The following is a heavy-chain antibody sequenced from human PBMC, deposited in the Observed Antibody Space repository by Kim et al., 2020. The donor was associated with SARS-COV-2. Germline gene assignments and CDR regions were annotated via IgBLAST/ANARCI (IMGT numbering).Heavy chain of an antibody. CDR1: GYTFTGYY. CDR3: AREGAVVIPYNWFDP. Sequence: ASVKVSCKASGYTFTGYYMHWVRQAPGQGLEWMGWINPNSGGTNYAQKFQGRVTMTRDTSISTAYMELSRLRSDDTAVYYCAREGAVVIPYNWFDPWGQGTLVTVSS. V-gene: IGHV1-2*02. CDR2: INPNSGGT. D-gene: IGHD3-22*01. J-gene: IGHJ5*02.